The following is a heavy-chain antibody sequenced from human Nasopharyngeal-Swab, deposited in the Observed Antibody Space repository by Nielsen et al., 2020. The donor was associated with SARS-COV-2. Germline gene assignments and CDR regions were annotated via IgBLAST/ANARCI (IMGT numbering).Heavy chain of an antibody. CDR3: AGGPGRYDFWSGYYCGFDY. Sequence: ADPLSLTCAVYGGSFSGYSWSWFRQPPGKGLEWIGEIHHSGSTDYNPSLKSRVTVSVDTSKNQFSLKLSSVTAADTAVFYGAGGPGRYDFWSGYYCGFDYWGQGTLVTVSS. J-gene: IGHJ4*02. CDR2: IHHSGST. CDR1: GGSFSGYS. D-gene: IGHD3-3*01. V-gene: IGHV4-34*01.